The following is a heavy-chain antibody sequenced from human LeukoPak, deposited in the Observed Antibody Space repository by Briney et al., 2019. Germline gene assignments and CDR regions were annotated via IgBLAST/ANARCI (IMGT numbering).Heavy chain of an antibody. CDR1: GFTFSSYA. D-gene: IGHD4-17*01. V-gene: IGHV3-30-3*01. J-gene: IGHJ4*02. CDR3: ANYGDYPALRY. CDR2: ISYDGSNK. Sequence: GGSLRLSCAASGFTFSSYAMHWVRQAPGKGLEWVAVISYDGSNKYYADSVKGRFTISRDNSKNTLYLQMNSLRAEDTAVYYCANYGDYPALRYWGQGTLVTVSS.